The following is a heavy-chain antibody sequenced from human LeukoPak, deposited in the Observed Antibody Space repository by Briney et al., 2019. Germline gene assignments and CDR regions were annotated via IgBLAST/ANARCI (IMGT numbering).Heavy chain of an antibody. CDR2: INPSGGST. D-gene: IGHD1-26*01. V-gene: IGHV1-46*01. CDR3: ARDRDGSGSYVL. Sequence: GASVKVSCKASGYTFTSYYMHWVRQAPGQGLEWMGIINPSGGSTSYAQKFQGRVTMTRDTSISTAYMELSRLRSDDTAVYYCARDRDGSGSYVLWGQGTLVTVSS. CDR1: GYTFTSYY. J-gene: IGHJ4*02.